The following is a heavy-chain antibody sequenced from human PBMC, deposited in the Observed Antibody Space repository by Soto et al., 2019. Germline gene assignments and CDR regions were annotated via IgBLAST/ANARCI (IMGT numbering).Heavy chain of an antibody. J-gene: IGHJ2*01. Sequence: EVQLVESGGGLVQPGGSLRLSCAASGFTFNNYWMHWVRQAPGKGLVWVSRINSDESSTDYADSVKGRFTVSRDKAKNTLYLQMNSLRAEDTAVYYCARVRGWFGEFSTYWYFDLWGRGTLVTVSS. CDR3: ARVRGWFGEFSTYWYFDL. D-gene: IGHD3-10*01. V-gene: IGHV3-74*01. CDR1: GFTFNNYW. CDR2: INSDESST.